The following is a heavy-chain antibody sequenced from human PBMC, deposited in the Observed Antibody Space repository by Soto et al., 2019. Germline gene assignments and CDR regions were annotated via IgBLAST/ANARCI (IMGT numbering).Heavy chain of an antibody. Sequence: PSETLSLTCTVSGGSISSYYWSWIRQPPGKGLEWIGYIYYSGSTNYNPSLKRRVTISVDTSKNQFSLKLSSVTAADTAVYYCARGGGYSYGFDYWGQGTLVTVSS. CDR1: GGSISSYY. J-gene: IGHJ4*02. CDR2: IYYSGST. D-gene: IGHD5-18*01. V-gene: IGHV4-59*01. CDR3: ARGGGYSYGFDY.